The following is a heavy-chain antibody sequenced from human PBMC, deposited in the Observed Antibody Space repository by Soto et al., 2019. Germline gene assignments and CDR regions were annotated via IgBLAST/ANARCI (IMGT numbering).Heavy chain of an antibody. CDR3: ARDRGSYALDY. V-gene: IGHV1-18*01. J-gene: IGHJ4*02. CDR1: GYTFTSYV. CDR2: ISAYNGNT. Sequence: QVQLVQSGAEVKKPGASVKVSCKASGYTFTSYVIIWVRQAPGQGLEWMGWISAYNGNTHYAQKLQGRVTMTTDTSTSTPYMELRSLRSDDTAVYYCARDRGSYALDYWGQGTLVTVSS. D-gene: IGHD1-26*01.